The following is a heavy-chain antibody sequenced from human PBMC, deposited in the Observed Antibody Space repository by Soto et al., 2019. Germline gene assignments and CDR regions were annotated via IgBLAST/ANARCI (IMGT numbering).Heavy chain of an antibody. V-gene: IGHV3-23*01. D-gene: IGHD3-10*01. J-gene: IGHJ4*02. CDR3: AKDLGYDGSGIEI. Sequence: EVQLLESGGGLLQPGGSLRLSCAVSGFTFSNYGMSWVRQAPGKGLEWVAATSGSGDTTYYADSVKGRFTISSDNSRNTLYVQITSLGADDTAVYYCAKDLGYDGSGIEIWGQGTLVTVS. CDR2: TSGSGDTT. CDR1: GFTFSNYG.